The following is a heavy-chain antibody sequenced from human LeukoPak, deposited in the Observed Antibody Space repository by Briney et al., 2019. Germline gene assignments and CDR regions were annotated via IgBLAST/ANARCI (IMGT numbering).Heavy chain of an antibody. V-gene: IGHV1-18*01. CDR3: ARDLWNFYDDSCYNRDFDS. D-gene: IGHD3-22*01. J-gene: IGHJ5*01. CDR1: TSR. CDR2: IGTYGGDT. Sequence: ASVKVSCKATSRISFVRQAPGQGREWMGWIGTYGGDTYYAQKFQGRITVTTDTSTSTVYMELRNLRSDDTAVYYCARDLWNFYDDSCYNRDFDSWGQGTLVTVSS.